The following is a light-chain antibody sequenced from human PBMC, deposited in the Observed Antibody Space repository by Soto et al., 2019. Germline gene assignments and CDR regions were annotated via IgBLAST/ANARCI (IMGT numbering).Light chain of an antibody. CDR3: QHRSKWPPT. Sequence: EIVLTQYPATLSLSPGERATLSCRASQSVSSYLAWYQQKPGKAPRNLIYDASNIATGIPARFSGSGSGTDFTLTISRLEPEDFAVYYCQHRSKWPPTFGQGTKLDLK. V-gene: IGKV3-11*01. J-gene: IGKJ2*01. CDR2: DAS. CDR1: QSVSSY.